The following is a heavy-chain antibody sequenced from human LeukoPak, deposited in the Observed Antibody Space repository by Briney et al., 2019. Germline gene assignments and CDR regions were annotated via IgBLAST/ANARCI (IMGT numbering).Heavy chain of an antibody. J-gene: IGHJ5*02. Sequence: GGSLRLSCAASGFTFTSFAMSWVRQAPGKGLEWVSTISRSGVATYYANSVKGRFTISRDNSKNTVYLQMNSLRAEDTAVYYCARDLSPGVAFRGRFDPWGQGTLVTVSS. CDR1: GFTFTSFA. V-gene: IGHV3-23*01. CDR3: ARDLSPGVAFRGRFDP. D-gene: IGHD3-16*01. CDR2: ISRSGVAT.